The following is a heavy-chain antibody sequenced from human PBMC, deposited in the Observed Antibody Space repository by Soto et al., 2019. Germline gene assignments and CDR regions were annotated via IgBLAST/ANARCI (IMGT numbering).Heavy chain of an antibody. CDR2: ISGRGGST. J-gene: IGHJ6*01. V-gene: IGHV3-23*01. D-gene: IGHD6-13*01. Sequence: EVQLLESGGGLVQPGGSLSLSCAASGFTFSSYAMSWVRQAPGKGLEWVSAISGRGGSTYYAYSVKGRFTISRDNSKNTLYLQINSLTAEDTAVYYGAKARAAGTWSFDGWDVWGQGNTVTVSS. CDR3: AKARAAGTWSFDGWDV. CDR1: GFTFSSYA.